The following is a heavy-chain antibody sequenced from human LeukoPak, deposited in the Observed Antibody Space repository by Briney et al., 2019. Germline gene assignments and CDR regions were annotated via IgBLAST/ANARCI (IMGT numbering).Heavy chain of an antibody. J-gene: IGHJ5*02. CDR3: ATMTTASSFDP. CDR2: IYYSGST. CDR1: GGSLSSYY. V-gene: IGHV4-59*08. D-gene: IGHD4-11*01. Sequence: SETLSLTCTVSGGSLSSYYWSWIRQPPGKGLEWIGYIYYSGSTYYNPSLKSRVTISVDTSKNQFSLNLSSVTAADTAVYYCATMTTASSFDPWGQGTLVTVSS.